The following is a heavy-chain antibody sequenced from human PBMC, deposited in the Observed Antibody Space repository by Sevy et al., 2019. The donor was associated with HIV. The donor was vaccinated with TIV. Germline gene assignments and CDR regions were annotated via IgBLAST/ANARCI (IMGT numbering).Heavy chain of an antibody. CDR2: ISYDGSNK. CDR1: GFTFSSYG. J-gene: IGHJ5*02. V-gene: IGHV3-30*18. CDR3: AKDGSIGSTYYDFWSGYYTSNWFDP. Sequence: GGSLRLSCAASGFTFSSYGMHWVRQAPGKGLEWLAVISYDGSNKYYADSVKGRFTISRDNSKTTLYLQMNSLRAEDTAVYYCAKDGSIGSTYYDFWSGYYTSNWFDPWGQGTLVTVSS. D-gene: IGHD3-3*01.